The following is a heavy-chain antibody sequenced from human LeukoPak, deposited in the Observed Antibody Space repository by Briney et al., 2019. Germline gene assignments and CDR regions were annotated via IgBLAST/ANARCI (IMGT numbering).Heavy chain of an antibody. CDR3: TTDLESAAVASTDIGY. D-gene: IGHD6-19*01. J-gene: IGHJ4*02. Sequence: PGGSLRLSCAASGFTFSNAWMSWVRQAPGKGLEWVGRIKSKTDGGTTDYAAPVKGRFTISRDDSKNTLYLQMNSLKTEDTAVYYCTTDLESAAVASTDIGYWGQGTLVTVSS. V-gene: IGHV3-15*01. CDR2: IKSKTDGGTT. CDR1: GFTFSNAW.